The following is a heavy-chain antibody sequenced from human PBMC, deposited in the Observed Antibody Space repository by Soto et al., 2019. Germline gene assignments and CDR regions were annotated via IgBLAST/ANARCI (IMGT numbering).Heavy chain of an antibody. CDR1: GYTFTSYA. CDR3: ARVGANYYDSSGYYSFFDY. V-gene: IGHV1-3*01. Sequence: GASVKVSCKASGYTFTSYAMHWVRQAPGQRLEWMGWINAGNGNTKYSQKFQGRVTITRDTSASTAYMELSSLRSEDTAVYYCARVGANYYDSSGYYSFFDYWGQGTLVTVSS. CDR2: INAGNGNT. J-gene: IGHJ4*02. D-gene: IGHD3-22*01.